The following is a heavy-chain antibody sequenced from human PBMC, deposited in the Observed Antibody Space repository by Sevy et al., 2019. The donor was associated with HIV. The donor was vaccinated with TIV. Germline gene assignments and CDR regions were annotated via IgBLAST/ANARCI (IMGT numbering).Heavy chain of an antibody. CDR3: ARGGYYYDNAAYYALDS. CDR1: GFTFSNYA. CDR2: IWSDGRFE. D-gene: IGHD3-22*01. V-gene: IGHV3-33*01. Sequence: GGSLRLSCAATGFTFSNYAMHWVRQTPGKGLEWVAIIWSDGRFENHRDSVKGRFTISRDNSKNTLYLQMNNVRVEDTAVYYCARGGYYYDNAAYYALDSWGQGTLVTVSS. J-gene: IGHJ4*02.